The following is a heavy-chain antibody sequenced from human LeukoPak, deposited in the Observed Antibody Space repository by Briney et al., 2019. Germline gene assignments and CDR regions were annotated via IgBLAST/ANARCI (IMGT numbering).Heavy chain of an antibody. CDR3: ARALRTERATYYYDSSGLDY. CDR2: INPNSGGT. Sequence: ASVKVSCKASGYTFTGYYMHWVGQAPGQGLEGMGWINPNSGGTNYAQKFQGRVTMTRDTSISTAYMELSRLRSDDTAVYYCARALRTERATYYYDSSGLDYWGQGTLVTVSS. V-gene: IGHV1-2*02. J-gene: IGHJ4*02. CDR1: GYTFTGYY. D-gene: IGHD3-22*01.